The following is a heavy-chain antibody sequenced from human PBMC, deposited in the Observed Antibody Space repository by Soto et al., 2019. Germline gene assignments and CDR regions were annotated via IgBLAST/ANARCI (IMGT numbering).Heavy chain of an antibody. CDR2: VSHDGRNT. J-gene: IGHJ4*02. D-gene: IGHD6-19*01. Sequence: VQLVESGGGVVQPGRSLLLSCAASGFTFSDYAMHWVRQAPGKGLEWVAVVSHDGRNTLYADSVKGRFTISRDSSKNTVSLEMTSLRAEDTAVYYCAKGGRQWLVTSDFNYWGQGPLVTVSS. CDR1: GFTFSDYA. V-gene: IGHV3-30*18. CDR3: AKGGRQWLVTSDFNY.